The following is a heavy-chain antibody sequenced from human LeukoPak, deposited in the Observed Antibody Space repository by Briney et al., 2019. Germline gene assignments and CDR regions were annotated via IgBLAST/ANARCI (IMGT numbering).Heavy chain of an antibody. D-gene: IGHD3-22*01. CDR3: ASETYYYDSSGYWLDAFDI. CDR2: INHSGST. J-gene: IGHJ3*02. CDR1: GGSFSGYY. V-gene: IGHV4-34*01. Sequence: PSETLSLTCAVYGGSFSGYYWSWIRQPPGKGLEWIGEINHSGSTNYNPSLKSRVTISVDTSKNQFSLKLSSVTAADTAVYYCASETYYYDSSGYWLDAFDIWGQGTMVTVSS.